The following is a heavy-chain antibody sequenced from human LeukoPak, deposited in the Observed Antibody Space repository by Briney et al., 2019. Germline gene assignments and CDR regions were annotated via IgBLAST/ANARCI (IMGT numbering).Heavy chain of an antibody. Sequence: GASVKVSCKASGYTFTSYGISWVRQAPGQGLEWMGWISAYNGNTNYAQELQGRVTMTTDTSTSTAYMELRSLRSDDTAVYYCARADMWSGYPPIDYWGRGTLVTVSS. CDR3: ARADMWSGYPPIDY. V-gene: IGHV1-18*01. CDR1: GYTFTSYG. D-gene: IGHD3-3*01. CDR2: ISAYNGNT. J-gene: IGHJ4*02.